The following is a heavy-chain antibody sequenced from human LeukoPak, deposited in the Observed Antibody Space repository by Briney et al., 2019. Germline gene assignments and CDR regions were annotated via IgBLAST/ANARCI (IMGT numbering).Heavy chain of an antibody. CDR1: GGSTTSSSYH. V-gene: IGHV4-39*01. CDR3: ARVLSSGYWVDP. J-gene: IGHJ5*02. CDR2: MFHGGST. D-gene: IGHD3-22*01. Sequence: SETLSLTCTVSGGSTTSSSYHWVWIRQPPGEGLEWIGSMFHGGSTYDNPSLKSRVTISGDASKNQFSLRLTSVIATDTAVCYCARVLSSGYWVDPWGQGTLVTVSS.